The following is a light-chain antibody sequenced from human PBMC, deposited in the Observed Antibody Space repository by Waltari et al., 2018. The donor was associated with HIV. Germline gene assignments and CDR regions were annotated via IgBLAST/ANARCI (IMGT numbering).Light chain of an antibody. J-gene: IGKJ5*01. CDR2: LGS. Sequence: DIVLTQSALSVPVTPGEPASISCRYSQSLLHSNGYNYLDWYLQKPGQSPHLLIYLGSSRASGVPDRFSGSRSGTDFTLKISRVEAEDIGVYYCMQALQIPPTFGQGTRLEI. CDR3: MQALQIPPT. V-gene: IGKV2-28*01. CDR1: QSLLHSNGYNY.